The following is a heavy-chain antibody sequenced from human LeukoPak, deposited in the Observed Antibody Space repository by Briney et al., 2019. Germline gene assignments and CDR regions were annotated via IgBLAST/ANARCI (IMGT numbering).Heavy chain of an antibody. D-gene: IGHD6-13*01. CDR2: IYPGDSDT. J-gene: IGHJ3*02. CDR1: GYSFTSYW. V-gene: IGHV5-51*01. CDR3: ARHQYSSSWYYDDAFDI. Sequence: GESLKISCKWSGYSFTSYWIGWVRQMPGKCLEWMGIIYPGDSDTRYSPSFQGQVTISADKSISTAYLQWSSLKASDTAMYYCARHQYSSSWYYDDAFDIWGQGTMVTVSS.